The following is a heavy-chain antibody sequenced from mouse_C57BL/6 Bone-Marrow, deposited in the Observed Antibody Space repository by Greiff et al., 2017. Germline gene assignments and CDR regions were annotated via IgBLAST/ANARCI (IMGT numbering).Heavy chain of an antibody. CDR3: TRGYLYDDYYDYAMDY. D-gene: IGHD2-3*01. J-gene: IGHJ4*01. Sequence: QVQLQQSGAELVRPGASVTLSCKASGYTFTDYEMHWVKQTPVHGLEWIGAIDPETGGTAYNQKFKGKAILTAANSSSTAYMELRSLTSEDSAVYYCTRGYLYDDYYDYAMDYGGQGTSVTVSS. CDR1: GYTFTDYE. V-gene: IGHV1-15*01. CDR2: IDPETGGT.